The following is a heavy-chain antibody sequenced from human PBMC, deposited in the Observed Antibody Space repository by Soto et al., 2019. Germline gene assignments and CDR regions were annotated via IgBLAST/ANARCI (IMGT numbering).Heavy chain of an antibody. Sequence: SETLSLTCAVSGGSISSGGYSWSWIRQPPGKGLEWIGYIYHSGSTYYNPSLKSRVTISVDRSKNQFSLKLSSVTAADTAVYYCATAAMDYYYGMDVWGQGTTVTVSS. J-gene: IGHJ6*02. V-gene: IGHV4-30-2*01. D-gene: IGHD2-2*01. CDR2: IYHSGST. CDR1: GGSISSGGYS. CDR3: ATAAMDYYYGMDV.